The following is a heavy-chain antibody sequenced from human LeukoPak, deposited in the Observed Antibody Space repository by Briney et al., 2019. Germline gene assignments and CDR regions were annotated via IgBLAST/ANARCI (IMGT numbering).Heavy chain of an antibody. CDR1: GFTFSTYA. CDR2: ISDSGANT. Sequence: GGSLRLSCAASGFTFSTYAMSWVRQAPGKGLEWVSTISDSGANTYYADSVRGRFTISRDISKNTLYLQKNSLRADDTAIYYCAKSMTLQWRGFFDLWGRGTHVTVPS. J-gene: IGHJ2*01. V-gene: IGHV3-23*01. CDR3: AKSMTLQWRGFFDL. D-gene: IGHD6-19*01.